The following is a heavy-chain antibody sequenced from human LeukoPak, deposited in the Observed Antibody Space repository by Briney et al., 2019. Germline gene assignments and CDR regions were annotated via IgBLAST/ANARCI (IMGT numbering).Heavy chain of an antibody. CDR3: ARDYFWSGYYQSDYYYMDV. V-gene: IGHV4-4*07. CDR1: GGSISSYY. CDR2: IYTSGST. D-gene: IGHD3-3*01. J-gene: IGHJ6*03. Sequence: SSETLSLTCTVSGGSISSYYWSWIRQPAGKGLEWIGRIYTSGSTNYNPSLKSRVTMSVDTSKNQFSLKLSSVAAADTAVYYCARDYFWSGYYQSDYYYMDVWGKGTTVTVSS.